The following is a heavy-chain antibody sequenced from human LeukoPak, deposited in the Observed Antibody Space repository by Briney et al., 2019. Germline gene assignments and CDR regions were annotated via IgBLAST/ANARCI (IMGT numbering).Heavy chain of an antibody. D-gene: IGHD1-1*01. CDR2: IKDDGRDK. V-gene: IGHV3-7*01. CDR1: GLTFSNYW. Sequence: GGSLRLSCVVSGLTFSNYWMTWVRQAPGKGQEWVANIKDDGRDKNYVASVKGRFTISRDNAKNSVYLQMNSLRAEGTAVYYCARDNYRVFDYWGQGTLVTVSS. CDR3: ARDNYRVFDY. J-gene: IGHJ4*02.